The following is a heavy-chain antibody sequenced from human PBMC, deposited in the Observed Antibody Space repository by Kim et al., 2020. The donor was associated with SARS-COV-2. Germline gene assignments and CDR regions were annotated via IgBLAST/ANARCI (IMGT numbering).Heavy chain of an antibody. J-gene: IGHJ4*02. Sequence: GGSLRLSCAASGFTFSSYGMTWVRQAPGKGLEWVSIIGVTDGSSYYADSVRGRFTIPRDNSKNTLSLQMNSLRADDTAVYHCAKVRLAGAGRDFDYWGQGTLVTVSS. CDR3: AKVRLAGAGRDFDY. D-gene: IGHD6-13*01. CDR2: IGVTDGSS. V-gene: IGHV3-23*01. CDR1: GFTFSSYG.